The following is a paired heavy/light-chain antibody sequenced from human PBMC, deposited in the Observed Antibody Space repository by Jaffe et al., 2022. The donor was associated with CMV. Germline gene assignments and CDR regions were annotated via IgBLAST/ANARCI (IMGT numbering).Heavy chain of an antibody. CDR1: GFSFSSYW. J-gene: IGHJ4*02. D-gene: IGHD2-2*01. V-gene: IGHV3-7*01. CDR2: IKQDGSEK. Sequence: EVQLVESGGGLVQPGGSRRLSCAVSGFSFSSYWMGWVRQAPGKGLEWVANIKQDGSEKNYVDSVKGRFTISRDNAKNSLYLQMYSLRAEDTAVYYCVRDRDAYTYFDHWGQGTLVTVSS. CDR3: VRDRDAYTYFDH.
Light chain of an antibody. CDR1: QSISDW. V-gene: IGKV1-5*03. Sequence: DIQMTQSPSTLSASVGDRVTITCRASQSISDWLAWYQQKPGKAPNLLIYKASSLERGVPSRFSGSGSGTEFTLTISSLQPDDIATYYCQQYKSYSGGTFGQGTKVEVK. CDR2: KAS. CDR3: QQYKSYSGGT. J-gene: IGKJ1*01.